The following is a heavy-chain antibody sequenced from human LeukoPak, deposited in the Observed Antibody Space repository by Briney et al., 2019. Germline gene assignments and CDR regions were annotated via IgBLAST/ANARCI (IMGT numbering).Heavy chain of an antibody. V-gene: IGHV4-39*01. Sequence: SETLSLTCTVSGGSISSSSYYWGWIRQPPGKGLEWIGSIYYSGSTYYNPSLKSRVTISVDTSKNQFSLKLSSVTAADTAVYYCARSSGYSSSGGLNWFDTWGQGTLVTVSS. J-gene: IGHJ5*02. CDR2: IYYSGST. CDR1: GGSISSSSYY. CDR3: ARSSGYSSSGGLNWFDT. D-gene: IGHD6-13*01.